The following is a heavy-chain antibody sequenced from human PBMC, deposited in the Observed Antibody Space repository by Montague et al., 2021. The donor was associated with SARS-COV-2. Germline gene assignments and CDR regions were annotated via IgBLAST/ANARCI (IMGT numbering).Heavy chain of an antibody. J-gene: IGHJ1*01. CDR3: AKDGVIAEYFQH. CDR2: ISWNSGSL. CDR1: GFSFDDYA. V-gene: IGHV3-9*03. Sequence: SLRLSCAASGFSFDDYAMHWVRQAPGKGLEWVSGISWNSGSLGYADSVKGRFTISRDNAKNSLYLQMNSLRAEDMALYYCAKDGVIAEYFQHWGQGTLVTVSS.